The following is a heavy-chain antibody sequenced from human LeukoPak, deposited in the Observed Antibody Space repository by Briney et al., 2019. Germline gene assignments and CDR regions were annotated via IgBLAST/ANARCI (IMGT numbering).Heavy chain of an antibody. CDR2: IIPMLGKT. D-gene: IGHD2-2*01. Sequence: ASVKVSCKASGGTLDNYAVNWVREAPGLGLEWMGRIIPMLGKTNSAQKFQDRVTFTADKSTGTAYMELTHLRPDDTAVYFCARGLFGGFAAAPFDHWGQGTMVTVSS. CDR1: GGTLDNYA. CDR3: ARGLFGGFAAAPFDH. V-gene: IGHV1-69*04. J-gene: IGHJ3*01.